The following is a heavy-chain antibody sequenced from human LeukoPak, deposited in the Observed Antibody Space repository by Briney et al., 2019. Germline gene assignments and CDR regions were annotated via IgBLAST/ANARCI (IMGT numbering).Heavy chain of an antibody. CDR2: INHSGST. CDR3: ARVEEGWWFGEPSLMI. V-gene: IGHV4-34*01. Sequence: PSETLSLTCAVYGGSFSGYYWSWIRQPPGKGLEWIGEINHSGSTNYNPSLKSRVTISVDTSKNQFSLKLSSVTAADTAVYYCARVEEGWWFGEPSLMIWGQGTLVTVSS. D-gene: IGHD3-10*01. J-gene: IGHJ4*02. CDR1: GGSFSGYY.